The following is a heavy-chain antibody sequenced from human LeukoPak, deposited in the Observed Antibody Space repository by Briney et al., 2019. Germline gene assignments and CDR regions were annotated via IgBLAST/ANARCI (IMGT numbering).Heavy chain of an antibody. CDR3: ARGGGLDV. V-gene: IGHV3-9*01. CDR1: GFTFDDYA. CDR2: ISWNSGNI. Sequence: GGSLRLSCAASGFTFDDYAMHWVRQVTGKGLEWVSGISWNSGNIEYADSVKGRFTISRDNAKNSLYLQMSNLRAEDTAVYFCARGGGLDVWGQGATVTVSS. J-gene: IGHJ6*02. D-gene: IGHD3-16*01.